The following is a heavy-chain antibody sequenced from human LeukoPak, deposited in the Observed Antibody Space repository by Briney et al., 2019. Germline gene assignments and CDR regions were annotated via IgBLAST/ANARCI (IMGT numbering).Heavy chain of an antibody. CDR3: ARPRRRSRTVYCSSTSCEGYEDAFDI. D-gene: IGHD2-2*01. CDR1: GGSISSGGYS. J-gene: IGHJ3*02. Sequence: SETLSLTCAVSGGSISSGGYSWSWIRQPPGKGLEWIGYIYHSGSTYYNPSLKSRVTISVDRSKNRFSLKLSSVTAADTAVYYCARPRRRSRTVYCSSTSCEGYEDAFDIWGQGTMVTVSS. CDR2: IYHSGST. V-gene: IGHV4-30-2*01.